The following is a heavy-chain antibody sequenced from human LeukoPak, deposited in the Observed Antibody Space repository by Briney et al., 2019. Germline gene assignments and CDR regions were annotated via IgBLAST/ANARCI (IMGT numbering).Heavy chain of an antibody. CDR2: IYYSGST. D-gene: IGHD3-10*01. V-gene: IGHV4-59*01. CDR1: GGSISSDH. CDR3: ATVAVIRGVTYFDY. Sequence: SETLSLTCTVSGGSISSDHWSWIRQPPGKGLEWIGYIYYSGSTNYNPSLKSRVTISIDTSKNQFSLKLRSVTAADTAVYYCATVAVIRGVTYFDYWGQGTLVTVSS. J-gene: IGHJ4*02.